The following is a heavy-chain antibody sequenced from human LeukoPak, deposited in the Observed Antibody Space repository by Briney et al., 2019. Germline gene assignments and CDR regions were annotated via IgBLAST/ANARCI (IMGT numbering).Heavy chain of an antibody. V-gene: IGHV4-34*01. Sequence: NPSETLSLTCAVYGGSFSGYYWSWIRQPPGKGLEWIGEINHSGSTNYNPSLKSRVTISVDTSKNQSSLKLTPVTAADTAVYYCATLGEYYDSSGYYYNWGQGTLVTVSS. J-gene: IGHJ4*02. CDR2: INHSGST. CDR1: GGSFSGYY. D-gene: IGHD3-22*01. CDR3: ATLGEYYDSSGYYYN.